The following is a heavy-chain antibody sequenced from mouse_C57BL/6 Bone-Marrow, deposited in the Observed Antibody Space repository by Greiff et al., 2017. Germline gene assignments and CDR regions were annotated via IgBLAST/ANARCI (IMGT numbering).Heavy chain of an antibody. V-gene: IGHV1-81*01. J-gene: IGHJ2*01. CDR3: ARGVGRFDY. CDR2: IYPRSGNT. D-gene: IGHD4-1*01. CDR1: GYTFTSYG. Sequence: QVQLKQSGAELARPGASVTLSCKASGYTFTSYGISWVKQRTGQGLEWIGEIYPRSGNTYYNEKFKGKATLTADKSSSTAYMGLRSLTSEDSAVYFCARGVGRFDYWGQGTTLTVSS.